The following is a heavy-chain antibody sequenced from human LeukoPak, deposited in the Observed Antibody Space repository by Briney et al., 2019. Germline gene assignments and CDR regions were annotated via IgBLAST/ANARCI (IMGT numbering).Heavy chain of an antibody. D-gene: IGHD6-19*01. J-gene: IGHJ6*02. CDR2: IKQDGSEK. Sequence: PGGSLRLSCAASGFTFSSYWMSWVRQAPGKGLEWVANIKQDGSEKYYVDSVKGRFTISRDNAKNSLYLQMNSLRAEDTAVYYCARDSSSGWTSGYYYGMDVWGQGTTVTVSS. CDR3: ARDSSSGWTSGYYYGMDV. V-gene: IGHV3-7*01. CDR1: GFTFSSYW.